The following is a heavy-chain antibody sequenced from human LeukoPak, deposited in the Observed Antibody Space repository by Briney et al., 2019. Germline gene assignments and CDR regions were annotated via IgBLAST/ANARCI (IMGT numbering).Heavy chain of an antibody. CDR2: INHSGSA. J-gene: IGHJ4*02. V-gene: IGHV4-34*01. Sequence: SETLSLTCAVYGGSFSGYYWSWIRQPPGKGLEWIGEINHSGSANYNASLKSRVTISVDTSKNQSSLKLSSVTAAVTAVYYCARGPENTYYYDSSGYYWDYWGEGTLVTVS. CDR3: ARGPENTYYYDSSGYYWDY. D-gene: IGHD3-22*01. CDR1: GGSFSGYY.